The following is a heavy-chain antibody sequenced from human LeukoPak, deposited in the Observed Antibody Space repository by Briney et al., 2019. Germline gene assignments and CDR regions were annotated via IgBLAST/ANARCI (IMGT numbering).Heavy chain of an antibody. Sequence: PSETLSLTCTVSGGSISSYYWSWIRQPPGKGLEWIGYIYYSGSTNYNPSLKSRVTISVDTSKNQFSLKLSSVTAADTAVYYCAHSGYDFWSQTHFDYWGQGTLVTVFS. J-gene: IGHJ4*02. V-gene: IGHV4-59*01. CDR1: GGSISSYY. CDR3: AHSGYDFWSQTHFDY. D-gene: IGHD5-12*01. CDR2: IYYSGST.